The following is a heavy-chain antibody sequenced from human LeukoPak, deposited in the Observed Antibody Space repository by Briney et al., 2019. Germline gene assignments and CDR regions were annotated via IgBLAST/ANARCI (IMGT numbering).Heavy chain of an antibody. J-gene: IGHJ5*02. CDR2: ISSSGTII. V-gene: IGHV3-48*03. CDR3: ARGFGFDP. CDR1: VFTVSSYE. Sequence: GGSLRLSCAASVFTVSSYEMNWVRQAPGKGLEWVSYISSSGTIISYADSVRGRFTISRDNAKSSLYLQMNSLRAEDTAVYYCARGFGFDPWGQGTPVIVSS.